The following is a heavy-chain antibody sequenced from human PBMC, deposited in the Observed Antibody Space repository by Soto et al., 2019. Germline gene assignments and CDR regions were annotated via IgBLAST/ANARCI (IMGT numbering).Heavy chain of an antibody. D-gene: IGHD6-19*01. Sequence: ASVKVSCKASGYTFTDYYIHWVRQARGQGLEWMGWINPNSGGTKYAQKFQGWVTMTRDKSISTAYMELSRLRSDDTAVYFCASSPLRDSSGADFDYWGQGTLVTVSS. CDR1: GYTFTDYY. J-gene: IGHJ4*02. V-gene: IGHV1-2*04. CDR3: ASSPLRDSSGADFDY. CDR2: INPNSGGT.